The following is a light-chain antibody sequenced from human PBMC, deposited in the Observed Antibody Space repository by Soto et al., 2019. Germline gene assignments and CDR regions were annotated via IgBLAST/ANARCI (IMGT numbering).Light chain of an antibody. Sequence: QSVLTQPASVSGSPGQSITISCTGTTSDVGRYNLVSWYQQHPGKAPKLTIYEVSKRPSGVSSRFSGSKSGNTAYLTISGLQAEYEADDYCCSYAGSSLVVFGGGTKLPVL. V-gene: IGLV2-23*02. CDR2: EVS. CDR1: TSDVGRYNL. J-gene: IGLJ2*01. CDR3: CSYAGSSLVV.